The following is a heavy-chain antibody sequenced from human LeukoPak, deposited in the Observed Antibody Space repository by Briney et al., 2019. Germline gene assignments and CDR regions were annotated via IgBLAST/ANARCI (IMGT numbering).Heavy chain of an antibody. CDR2: ISYDGSNK. V-gene: IGHV3-30*04. J-gene: IGHJ4*02. D-gene: IGHD3-10*01. Sequence: GGSLRLSCAASGFTFSSYAMHWVRQAPGKGLEWVAVISYDGSNKYYADSVKGRFTISRDNSKNTLYLQMNSLRAEDTAVYYCARDDTMVRGVTNNYFDYWGQGTLVTVSS. CDR1: GFTFSSYA. CDR3: ARDDTMVRGVTNNYFDY.